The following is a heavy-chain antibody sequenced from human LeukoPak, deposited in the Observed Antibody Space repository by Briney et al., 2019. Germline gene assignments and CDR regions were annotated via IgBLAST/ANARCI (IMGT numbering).Heavy chain of an antibody. D-gene: IGHD6-19*01. CDR1: GFTFSSYA. CDR3: AGDRNSDWYSPLDY. J-gene: IGHJ4*02. CDR2: ISTSGGGYT. Sequence: GGSLRLSCAASGFTFSSYAMSWVRQAPGKGLEWVSAISTSGGGYTFYADSVKGRFTISRDNSRNTVYMQMDSLRAEDTAIYYCAGDRNSDWYSPLDYWGQGSQVTVSP. V-gene: IGHV3-23*01.